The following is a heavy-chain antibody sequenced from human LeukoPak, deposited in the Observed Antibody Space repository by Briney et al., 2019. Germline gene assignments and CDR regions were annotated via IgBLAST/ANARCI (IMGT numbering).Heavy chain of an antibody. Sequence: GGSLRLSCAASGFTFSSYAMSWVRQAPGKGLEWVAVVPYSGNTQYYADSVKGRFTVSRDNSKNTLFLQMNSLRAEDTALYHCAKEACSGRCSSDYFDCWGQGTLVTVSS. D-gene: IGHD2-15*01. CDR3: AKEACSGRCSSDYFDC. J-gene: IGHJ4*02. CDR2: VPYSGNTQ. CDR1: GFTFSSYA. V-gene: IGHV3-30*18.